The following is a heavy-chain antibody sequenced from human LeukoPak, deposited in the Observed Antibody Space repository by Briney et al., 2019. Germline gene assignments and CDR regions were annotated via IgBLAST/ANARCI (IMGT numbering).Heavy chain of an antibody. CDR2: ISYDGSNK. D-gene: IGHD3-22*01. CDR3: AKGGSINYDSRASVGAFDI. Sequence: PGRSLRLSCAASEFTFSSYGMHWVRQAPGKGLEWVAVISYDGSNKYYADSVKGRFTISRDNSKNTLYLQMNSLRAEDTAVYYCAKGGSINYDSRASVGAFDIWGQGTMVTVSS. J-gene: IGHJ3*02. V-gene: IGHV3-30*18. CDR1: EFTFSSYG.